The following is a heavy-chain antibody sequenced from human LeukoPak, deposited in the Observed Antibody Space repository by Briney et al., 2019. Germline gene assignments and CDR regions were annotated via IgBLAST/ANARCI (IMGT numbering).Heavy chain of an antibody. CDR2: INTNTGNP. CDR1: GYTFTSHA. V-gene: IGHV7-4-1*02. Sequence: ASVKVSCKASGYTFTSHAMNWVRQAPGQGLEWMGWINTNTGNPTYAQGFTGRFVFSLDTSVSTAYLQISSLKAEDTAVYYCARHCSGGSCNYYGMDVWGQGTTVTVSS. J-gene: IGHJ6*02. CDR3: ARHCSGGSCNYYGMDV. D-gene: IGHD2-15*01.